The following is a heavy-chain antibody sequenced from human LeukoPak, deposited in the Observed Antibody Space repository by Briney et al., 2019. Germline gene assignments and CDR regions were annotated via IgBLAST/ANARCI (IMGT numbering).Heavy chain of an antibody. J-gene: IGHJ6*03. CDR2: INPNSGGT. D-gene: IGHD6-19*01. CDR1: GYTFTGYY. Sequence: ASVKVSCKASGYTFTGYYMHWVRQAPGQGLEWMGWINPNSGGTNYAQEFQGRVTMTRDTSISTAYMELSRLRSDDTAVYYCARALGVAGTYYYYYYMDVWGKGTTVTVSS. V-gene: IGHV1-2*02. CDR3: ARALGVAGTYYYYYYMDV.